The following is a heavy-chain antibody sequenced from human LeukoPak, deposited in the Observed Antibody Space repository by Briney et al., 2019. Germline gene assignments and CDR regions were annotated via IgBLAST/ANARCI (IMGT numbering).Heavy chain of an antibody. J-gene: IGHJ6*02. Sequence: GGSLRLSCAASGFVFSSYAMNWVRQAPGKGLEWVSVIDASGSNIESADSVKGRFTISRDNSKKILYLEMNRLRAEDTAVYYCARALQLLSRNYYYYGMDVWGQGTTVTVSS. CDR1: GFVFSSYA. V-gene: IGHV3-NL1*01. CDR3: ARALQLLSRNYYYYGMDV. CDR2: IDASGSNI. D-gene: IGHD2-2*01.